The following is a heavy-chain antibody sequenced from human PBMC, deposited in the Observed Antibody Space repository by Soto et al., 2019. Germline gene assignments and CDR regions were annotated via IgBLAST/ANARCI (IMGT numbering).Heavy chain of an antibody. Sequence: QVQLQESGPGLVKASQTLSLTCTVSGGSISGGSHYWSWIRQHPGKGLEWIGYIHSSGSTSYNPSLKSRITISVDTSKNQFSLKLSSVTAADTAVYYCAGAAIYDSSGYYSDYWGQGTLVTVSS. J-gene: IGHJ4*02. CDR2: IHSSGST. CDR1: GGSISGGSHY. CDR3: AGAAIYDSSGYYSDY. V-gene: IGHV4-31*03. D-gene: IGHD3-22*01.